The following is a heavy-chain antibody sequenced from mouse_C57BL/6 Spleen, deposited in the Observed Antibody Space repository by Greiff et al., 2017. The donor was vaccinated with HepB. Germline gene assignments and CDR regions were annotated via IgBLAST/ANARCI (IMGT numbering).Heavy chain of an antibody. D-gene: IGHD1-1*01. J-gene: IGHJ2*01. V-gene: IGHV1-82*01. CDR2: IYPGDGDT. CDR3: AREGYYGSSTPYFDY. CDR1: GYAFSSSW. Sequence: LQESGPELVKPGASVKISCKASGYAFSSSWMNWVKQRPGKGLEWIGRIYPGDGDTNYNGKFKGKATLTADKSSSTAYMQLSSLTSEDSAVYFCAREGYYGSSTPYFDYWGQGTTLTVSS.